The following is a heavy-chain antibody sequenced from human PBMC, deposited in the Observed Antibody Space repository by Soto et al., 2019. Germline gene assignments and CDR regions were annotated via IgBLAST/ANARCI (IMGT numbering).Heavy chain of an antibody. Sequence: GGSLRLSCAASGFTVISHYMTWVRQAPGRGLEWVSFLYSGGSTYYADSVKGRFTISRDNSKNTLYLQMNSLRAEDTAVYYCARGGQLRGGMDVWGQGTTVTVSS. D-gene: IGHD1-1*01. J-gene: IGHJ6*02. CDR1: GFTVISHY. CDR2: LYSGGST. V-gene: IGHV3-53*01. CDR3: ARGGQLRGGMDV.